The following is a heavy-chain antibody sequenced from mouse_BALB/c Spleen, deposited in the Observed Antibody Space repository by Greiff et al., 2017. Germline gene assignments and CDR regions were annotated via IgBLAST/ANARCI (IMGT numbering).Heavy chain of an antibody. CDR3: ARDSSIYYYVSSYTY. V-gene: IGHV7-3*02. CDR2: IRNKANGYTT. J-gene: IGHJ3*01. D-gene: IGHD1-1*01. CDR1: GFTFTDYY. Sequence: EVKLMESGGGLVQPGGSLRLSCATSGFTFTDYYMSWVRQPPGKALEWLGFIRNKANGYTTEYSASVKGRFTISRDNSQSILYLQMNTLRAEDSATYYCARDSSIYYYVSSYTYWGQGTLVTVSA.